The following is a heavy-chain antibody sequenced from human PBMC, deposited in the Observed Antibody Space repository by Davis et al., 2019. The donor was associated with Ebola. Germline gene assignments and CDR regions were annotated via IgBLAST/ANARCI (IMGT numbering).Heavy chain of an antibody. V-gene: IGHV4-61*01. CDR1: GGSISSSSYY. CDR2: IYYSGST. J-gene: IGHJ3*02. CDR3: ARDVVVIGNDAFDI. D-gene: IGHD2-21*01. Sequence: SETLSLTCTVSGGSISSSSYYWSWIRQPPGKGLEWIGYIYYSGSTNYNPSLKSRVTISVDTSKNQFSLKLSSVTAADTAVYYCARDVVVIGNDAFDIWGQGTMVTVSS.